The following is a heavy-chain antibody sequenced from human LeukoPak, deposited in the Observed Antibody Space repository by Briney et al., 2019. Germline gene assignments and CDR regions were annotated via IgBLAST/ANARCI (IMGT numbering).Heavy chain of an antibody. Sequence: SETLSLTCTVSGGSISSYYWSWIRQPPGKRLEWIGSTYNSGSTNYNPSLKSRVTISVDTSKNQLSLKLSSVTAADTAMYYCAGGLQWLAHDCWGQGTLVTVSS. CDR2: TYNSGST. V-gene: IGHV4-59*08. D-gene: IGHD6-19*01. CDR1: GGSISSYY. CDR3: AGGLQWLAHDC. J-gene: IGHJ4*02.